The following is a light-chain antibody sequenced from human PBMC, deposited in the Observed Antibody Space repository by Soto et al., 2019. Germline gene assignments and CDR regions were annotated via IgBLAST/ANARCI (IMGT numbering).Light chain of an antibody. Sequence: EILMTQSPASLSVPPGERATLSCRASQSVSSNFAWYLQKPGQAPRLLIYGASTRATAVPARFTASGSGTEFTLTISSLQSDDFGVYYCQQYDTWPRTFGQGTKVEIK. CDR3: QQYDTWPRT. CDR1: QSVSSN. V-gene: IGKV3-15*01. J-gene: IGKJ1*01. CDR2: GAS.